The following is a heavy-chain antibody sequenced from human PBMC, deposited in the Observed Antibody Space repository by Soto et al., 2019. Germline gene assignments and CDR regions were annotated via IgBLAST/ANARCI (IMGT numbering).Heavy chain of an antibody. J-gene: IGHJ4*02. V-gene: IGHV4-31*03. CDR2: IYDTGNT. Sequence: SETLSLTCIVSVDSITSGTYYWSWIRQTPGKGLEHIGYIYDTGNTFYNPSLRGRLTISIDTSKKEVSLKLNSLTAADTAIYYCATAVHLGVYEESWGQGALVTVSS. CDR3: ATAVHLGVYEES. CDR1: VDSITSGTYY. D-gene: IGHD5-12*01.